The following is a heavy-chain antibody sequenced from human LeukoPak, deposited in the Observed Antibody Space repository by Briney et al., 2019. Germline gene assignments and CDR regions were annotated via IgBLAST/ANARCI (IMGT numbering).Heavy chain of an antibody. D-gene: IGHD6-19*01. CDR1: GYTFTSYY. CDR3: ARGAVAGYYFDY. Sequence: GASVKVSCKASGYTFTSYYMHWVRQARGQGLEWMGIINPSGGSTSYAQKFQGRVTMTRDTSTSTVYMELSSLRSEDTSVYYCARGAVAGYYFDYWGQGTLVTVSS. J-gene: IGHJ4*02. V-gene: IGHV1-46*01. CDR2: INPSGGST.